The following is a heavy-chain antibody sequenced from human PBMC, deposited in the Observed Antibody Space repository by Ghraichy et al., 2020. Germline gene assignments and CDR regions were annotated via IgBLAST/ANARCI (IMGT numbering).Heavy chain of an antibody. CDR1: GFTFSSYS. D-gene: IGHD1-1*01. Sequence: GGSLRLSCAASGFTFSSYSMNWVRQAPGKGLEWVSSISSSSSYIYYADSVKGRFTISRDNAKNSLYLQMSSLRAEDTAVYYCARDTLGTTGTTPDYWGQGTLVTVSS. J-gene: IGHJ4*02. V-gene: IGHV3-21*01. CDR2: ISSSSSYI. CDR3: ARDTLGTTGTTPDY.